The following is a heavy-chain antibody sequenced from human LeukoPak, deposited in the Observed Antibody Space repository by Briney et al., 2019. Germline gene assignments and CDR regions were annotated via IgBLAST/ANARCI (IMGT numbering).Heavy chain of an antibody. D-gene: IGHD6-13*01. CDR3: ARAYSSSWCED. Sequence: PGGSLRLPCAASGFTFSSYWMHWVRHAPGKGLVWVSRINSDGSSTSYADSVKGRFTISRDNAKNTLYLQMNSLRAEDTAVYYRARAYSSSWCEDWGQGTLVTVSS. CDR1: GFTFSSYW. J-gene: IGHJ4*02. CDR2: INSDGSST. V-gene: IGHV3-74*01.